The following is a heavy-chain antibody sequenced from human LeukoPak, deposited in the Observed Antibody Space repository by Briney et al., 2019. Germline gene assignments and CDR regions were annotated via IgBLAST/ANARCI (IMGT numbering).Heavy chain of an antibody. V-gene: IGHV4-34*01. CDR1: GGSFFGYH. CDR3: ARDPTTVITTPYYFDD. CDR2: INNRGIT. Sequence: SETLSLTCAVSGGSFFGYHWNWIRQPPGKGLEWIGEINNRGITNYNPSLKSRVTISVDTSKNQFSLRLRSVTAADTAVYYCARDPTTVITTPYYFDDWGQGTLVTVSS. D-gene: IGHD4-23*01. J-gene: IGHJ4*02.